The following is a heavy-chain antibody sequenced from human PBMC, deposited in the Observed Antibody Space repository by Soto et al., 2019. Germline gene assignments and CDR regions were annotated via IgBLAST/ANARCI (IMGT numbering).Heavy chain of an antibody. V-gene: IGHV3-30-3*01. D-gene: IGHD6-13*01. Sequence: GGSLRLSCAASGFTFSSYAMHWVRQAPGKGLEWVAVISYDGSNKYYADSVKGRFTISRDNSKNTLYLQMNSLRAEDTAVYYCAREPPGSSSWYPRGYSRMDVWGQGTTVTVSS. CDR2: ISYDGSNK. CDR1: GFTFSSYA. J-gene: IGHJ6*02. CDR3: AREPPGSSSWYPRGYSRMDV.